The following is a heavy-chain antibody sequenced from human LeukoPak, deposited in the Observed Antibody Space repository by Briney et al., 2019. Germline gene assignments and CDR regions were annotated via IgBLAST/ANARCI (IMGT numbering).Heavy chain of an antibody. J-gene: IGHJ6*02. CDR3: ARDYGEWELRPRGMDV. D-gene: IGHD1-26*01. CDR2: IKQDGSEK. V-gene: IGHV3-7*01. Sequence: QAGGSLRLSCAASGFTFSSYWMNWVRQAPGKGLEWVANIKQDGSEKYYVDSVKGRFTISRDNAKNSLYLQMNSLRAEDTAVYYCARDYGEWELRPRGMDVWGQGTTVTVSS. CDR1: GFTFSSYW.